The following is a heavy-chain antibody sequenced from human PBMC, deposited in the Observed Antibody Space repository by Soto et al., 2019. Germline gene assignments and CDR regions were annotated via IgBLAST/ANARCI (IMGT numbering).Heavy chain of an antibody. V-gene: IGHV3-49*04. Sequence: GGSLRLSCATSGFNFADYVLSWVRQAPGKGLEWVGYIRSKAYGGTADYAASVTGRFTISRDDSKSIAYLQMNSLKTEDTAVYYCARDLLTGYYSPPQDYWGQGTLVTVPS. CDR2: IRSKAYGGTA. J-gene: IGHJ4*02. CDR3: ARDLLTGYYSPPQDY. CDR1: GFNFADYV. D-gene: IGHD3-9*01.